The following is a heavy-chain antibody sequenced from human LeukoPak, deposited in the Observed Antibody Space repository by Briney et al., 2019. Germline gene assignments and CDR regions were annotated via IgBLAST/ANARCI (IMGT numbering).Heavy chain of an antibody. CDR1: GGSISRSNW. CDR3: TGYNIPYTFEF. V-gene: IGHV4-4*02. J-gene: IGHJ4*02. CDR2: IIHSGNT. D-gene: IGHD1-14*01. Sequence: SETLSLTCAVSGGSISRSNWWTWVRQSPGKGLEWIGDIIHSGNTNYNPSLRSRLTISLDKSRNQFSLKLSSATAADTAVYYCTGYNIPYTFEFWGQGTLVTVSS.